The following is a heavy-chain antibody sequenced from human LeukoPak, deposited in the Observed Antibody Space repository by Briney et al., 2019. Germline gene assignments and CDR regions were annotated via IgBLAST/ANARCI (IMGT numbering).Heavy chain of an antibody. CDR3: ANGVVPAAIAYYYYMDV. D-gene: IGHD2-2*01. V-gene: IGHV3-23*01. CDR2: ISGSGGST. CDR1: GFTFSSYG. J-gene: IGHJ6*03. Sequence: GGTLRLSCAASGFTFSSYGMSWVRQAPGKGLEWVSAISGSGGSTYYADSVKGRFTISRDNSKNTLYLQMNRLRAEDTAVYYCANGVVPAAIAYYYYMDVWGKGTTVTISS.